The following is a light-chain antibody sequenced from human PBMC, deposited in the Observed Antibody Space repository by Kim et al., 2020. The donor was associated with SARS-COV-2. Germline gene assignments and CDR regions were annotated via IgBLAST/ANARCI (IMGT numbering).Light chain of an antibody. Sequence: GQSITISCTGTSSDVGGYNYVSWYQQHPGKDPKLMIYDVTNRPSGVSNRFSGSKSGSTASLTISGLQTEDEADYFCSSYTDNTPLVFGGGTKLTVL. CDR2: DVT. CDR1: SSDVGGYNY. J-gene: IGLJ3*02. V-gene: IGLV2-14*03. CDR3: SSYTDNTPLV.